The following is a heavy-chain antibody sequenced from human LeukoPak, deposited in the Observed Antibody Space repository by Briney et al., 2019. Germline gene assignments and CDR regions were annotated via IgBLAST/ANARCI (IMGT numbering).Heavy chain of an antibody. CDR2: IRSKANSYAT. CDR3: TRLVYNSTTGGY. D-gene: IGHD7-27*01. Sequence: PGGSLRLSCAASGFTFSGSAMHWVRQASGKGLEWVGRIRSKANSYATAYAASVKGRFTISRDDSKNTAYLQMSSLKTEDTAVYYCTRLVYNSTTGGYWGQGTLVTVSS. V-gene: IGHV3-73*01. J-gene: IGHJ4*02. CDR1: GFTFSGSA.